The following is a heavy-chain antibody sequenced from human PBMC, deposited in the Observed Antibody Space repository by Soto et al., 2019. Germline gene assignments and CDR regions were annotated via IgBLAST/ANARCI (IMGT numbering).Heavy chain of an antibody. CDR1: GFTFSSYG. D-gene: IGHD5-18*01. Sequence: GGSLRLSCAASGFTFSSYGMHWVRQAPGKGLEWVAVISYDGSNKYYADSVKGRFTISRDNSKNTLYLQMNSLRAEDTAVYYCAILGYSYGYEGSYWGQGTLVTVSS. CDR3: AILGYSYGYEGSY. J-gene: IGHJ4*02. CDR2: ISYDGSNK. V-gene: IGHV3-30*03.